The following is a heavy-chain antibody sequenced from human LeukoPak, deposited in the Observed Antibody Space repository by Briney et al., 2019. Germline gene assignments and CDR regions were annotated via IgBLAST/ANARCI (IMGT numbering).Heavy chain of an antibody. CDR1: GYTFTSYG. Sequence: ASVKVSCKASGYTFTSYGISWVRQAPGQGLEWMGWISAYNGNTNYAQKLQGRVTMTTDTSTSTAYMELRSLRSDDTAVYYCARDVVVYATSPIWFDPWGQGTLVTVSS. J-gene: IGHJ5*02. D-gene: IGHD2-8*02. CDR2: ISAYNGNT. CDR3: ARDVVVYATSPIWFDP. V-gene: IGHV1-18*01.